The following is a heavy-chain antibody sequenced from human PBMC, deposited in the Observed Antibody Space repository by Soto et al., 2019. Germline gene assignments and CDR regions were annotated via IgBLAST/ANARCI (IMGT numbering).Heavy chain of an antibody. V-gene: IGHV3-30*04. Sequence: PGGSLRLSCTGSGFTFSSYAMHWVRLAPGKGLEWVAVVSYDGSIENYADSVRGRFTISRDNSKNTVFLQMNSLRVEDTAVYYSAKVLYYYDFTPDDSWGERTLVTV. CDR1: GFTFSSYA. CDR3: AKVLYYYDFTPDDS. CDR2: VSYDGSIE. J-gene: IGHJ5*02. D-gene: IGHD3-16*01.